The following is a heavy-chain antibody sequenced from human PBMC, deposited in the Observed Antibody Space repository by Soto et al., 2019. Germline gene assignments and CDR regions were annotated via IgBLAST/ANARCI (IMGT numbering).Heavy chain of an antibody. CDR3: ARGAAVAGFVF. CDR2: IYSGGNT. V-gene: IGHV3-53*01. CDR1: GFTVSSSY. J-gene: IGHJ4*02. D-gene: IGHD6-19*01. Sequence: EVQLVESGGGLIQPGGSLRLSCAASGFTVSSSYMNWVRQAPGKGLEWVSVIYSGGNTYYEDSVKGRITISRDNSKSTLYLQMNSLRAEDTAVYYCARGAAVAGFVFWGQGNLVTVSS.